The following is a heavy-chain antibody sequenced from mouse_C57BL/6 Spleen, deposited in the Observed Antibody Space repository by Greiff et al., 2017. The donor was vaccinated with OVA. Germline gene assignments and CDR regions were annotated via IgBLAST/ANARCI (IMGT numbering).Heavy chain of an antibody. CDR1: GYTFTSYT. D-gene: IGHD3-2*02. CDR2: INPSSGYT. Sequence: VQGVESGAELARPGASVKMSCKASGYTFTSYTMHWVKQRPGQGLEWIGYINPSSGYTKYNQKFKDKATLTADKSSSTAYMQLSSLTSEDSAVYYCARDSSGYVGAMDYWGQGTSVTVSS. J-gene: IGHJ4*01. V-gene: IGHV1-4*01. CDR3: ARDSSGYVGAMDY.